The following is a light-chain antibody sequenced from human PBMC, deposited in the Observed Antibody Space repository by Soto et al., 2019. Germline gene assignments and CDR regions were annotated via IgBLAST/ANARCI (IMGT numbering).Light chain of an antibody. CDR2: DAS. CDR3: QQRSNWPLT. Sequence: ELVLTQSAASLSLSPGRRATLSCRASQSVSSYLAWYQQKPGQAPRLLIYDASNRATGIPARFSGSGSGTDFTLTISSLEPEDFAVYYCQQRSNWPLTFGGGTKVDIK. CDR1: QSVSSY. V-gene: IGKV3-11*01. J-gene: IGKJ4*01.